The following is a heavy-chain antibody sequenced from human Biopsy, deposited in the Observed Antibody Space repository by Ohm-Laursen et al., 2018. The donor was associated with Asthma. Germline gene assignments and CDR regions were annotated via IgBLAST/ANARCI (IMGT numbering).Heavy chain of an antibody. Sequence: SDTLSLTCTVSYGSITSGGYYWTWIRQHPGKSLEWIGFIYYSGSTYYNPSLKSRVSISIDTSKNQFSLKLSSVTAADTAVYYCARAQDYYDSRGYYRSFDYWGQGTLVTVSS. D-gene: IGHD3-22*01. V-gene: IGHV4-31*03. CDR1: YGSITSGGYY. J-gene: IGHJ4*02. CDR3: ARAQDYYDSRGYYRSFDY. CDR2: IYYSGST.